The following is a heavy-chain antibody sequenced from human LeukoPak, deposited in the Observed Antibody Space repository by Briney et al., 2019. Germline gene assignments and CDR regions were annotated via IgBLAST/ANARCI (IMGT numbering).Heavy chain of an antibody. D-gene: IGHD3-10*01. CDR3: ARGRSITILRGVAISDGFDI. V-gene: IGHV3-21*06. CDR2: IATSSDYI. Sequence: GGSLRLTCAASGFTFSTYSMNWVRQAPGKGLEWVSSIATSSDYIYYAGSLKGRFTISRDNAKNSLYLHMNSLRPDDTAVYYCARGRSITILRGVAISDGFDIWGQGTKVTVS. J-gene: IGHJ3*02. CDR1: GFTFSTYS.